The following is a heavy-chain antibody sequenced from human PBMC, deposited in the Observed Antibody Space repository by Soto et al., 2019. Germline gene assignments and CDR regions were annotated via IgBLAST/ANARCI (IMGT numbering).Heavy chain of an antibody. D-gene: IGHD3-3*01. Sequence: EVQLVESGGGLFQPGGPLRFPFAPSGLTSSSYELNWVRRAPGKGRGWVSYISSSGSTIYYADSVKGRFTISRDNAKNSLYLQMNSLRAEDTAVYYCARDQLRFLEWLPLDYWGQGTLVTVSS. V-gene: IGHV3-48*03. J-gene: IGHJ4*02. CDR1: GLTSSSYE. CDR3: ARDQLRFLEWLPLDY. CDR2: ISSSGSTI.